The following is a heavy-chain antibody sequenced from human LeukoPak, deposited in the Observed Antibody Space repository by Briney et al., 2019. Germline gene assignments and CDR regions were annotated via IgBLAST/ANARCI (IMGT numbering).Heavy chain of an antibody. D-gene: IGHD6-19*01. CDR1: GGSITSSY. CDR2: IFDSGRT. J-gene: IGHJ4*02. V-gene: IGHV4-59*08. Sequence: SETLSLTCTVSGGSITSSYWSCIRQPPGKGLEWIGYIFDSGRTNYNPSLKWRVTLSLDTSKNQFSLRLSSVTAADTAVYYCARHPNSGWRFDYWGQGTLVTVSS. CDR3: ARHPNSGWRFDY.